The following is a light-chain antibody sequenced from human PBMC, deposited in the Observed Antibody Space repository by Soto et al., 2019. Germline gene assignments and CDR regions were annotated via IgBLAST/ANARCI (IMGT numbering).Light chain of an antibody. CDR1: QSVSSY. CDR3: QQYNNWPGT. Sequence: IVLTQSPATLSLSPWERATLSCRASQSVSSYLAWYQQKPGQAPRLLIYDASNRATGVPARFSGSGAGTDFSLTISRLEAEDFAAYYCQQYNNWPGTFGQGTKVDIK. J-gene: IGKJ1*01. CDR2: DAS. V-gene: IGKV3-11*01.